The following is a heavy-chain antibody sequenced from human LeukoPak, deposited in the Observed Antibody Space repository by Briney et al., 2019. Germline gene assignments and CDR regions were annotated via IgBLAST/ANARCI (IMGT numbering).Heavy chain of an antibody. CDR1: GYRFTTYW. J-gene: IGHJ4*02. Sequence: GESLKISCKGSGYRFTTYWIGWVRQMPGKGLEWMGIIYPGDSDTRYSPSFQGQVIISVDKSISTAYLQWGSLKASDTAMYYCARCGGDCYEYYFDYWGQGTLVTVSS. CDR3: ARCGGDCYEYYFDY. V-gene: IGHV5-51*01. CDR2: IYPGDSDT. D-gene: IGHD2-21*02.